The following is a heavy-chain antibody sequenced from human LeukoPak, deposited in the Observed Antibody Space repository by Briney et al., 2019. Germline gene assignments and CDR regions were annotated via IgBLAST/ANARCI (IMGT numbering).Heavy chain of an antibody. CDR3: ARVAAGIGFFQH. V-gene: IGHV4-38-2*02. Sequence: SETRSLTCMSSVYSISSGYYWGWIRQPPGKGLEWIGNIHHSGSTYYNPSLKSRVTISVDTSKNQLSLKLSSVTAADTAVYYCARVAAGIGFFQHWGQGTLVTVSS. D-gene: IGHD6-13*01. CDR1: VYSISSGYY. J-gene: IGHJ1*01. CDR2: IHHSGST.